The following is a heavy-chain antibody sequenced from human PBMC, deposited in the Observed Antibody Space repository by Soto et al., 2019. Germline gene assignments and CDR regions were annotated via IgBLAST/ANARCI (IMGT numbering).Heavy chain of an antibody. Sequence: QVQLQESGPGLVKPSGTLSLTCAVSGGSINNSHWWSWVRQPPGKGLEWIGEIYHDESNNYNPSLKSRAIISIDKSKNRFSLKVTSVTAADTAVYYCARNREDGSGYSVRFDYWGLGTLVTVSS. D-gene: IGHD3-22*01. V-gene: IGHV4-4*02. CDR1: GGSINNSHW. CDR3: ARNREDGSGYSVRFDY. CDR2: IYHDESN. J-gene: IGHJ4*02.